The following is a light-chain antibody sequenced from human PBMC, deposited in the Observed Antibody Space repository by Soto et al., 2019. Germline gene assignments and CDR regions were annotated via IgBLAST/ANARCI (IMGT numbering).Light chain of an antibody. J-gene: IGKJ1*01. CDR2: AAS. CDR3: QQYHSWPA. V-gene: IGKV3-20*01. Sequence: EIVLTQSPGTLYLSPGERATLSCRASQSVSSNYLAWYQQKRGQAPRLLIYAASARATGIPDRFSGSGSGTEFTLTISSLQSEDFAVYYCQQYHSWPAFGQGTKVDIK. CDR1: QSVSSNY.